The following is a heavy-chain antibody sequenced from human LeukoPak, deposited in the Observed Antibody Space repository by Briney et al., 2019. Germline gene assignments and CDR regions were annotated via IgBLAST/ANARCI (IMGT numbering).Heavy chain of an antibody. J-gene: IGHJ4*02. CDR2: IYPGDSDT. D-gene: IGHD2-15*01. CDR3: ARVGPPDRYCSGGSCYSPPFDY. V-gene: IGHV5-51*01. Sequence: GEPLKISCKGSGYSFTSYWIGWVRQMPGKGLEWMGIIYPGDSDTRYSPSFQGQVTTSADKSISTAYLQWSSLKASDTAMYYCARVGPPDRYCSGGSCYSPPFDYWGQGTLVTVSS. CDR1: GYSFTSYW.